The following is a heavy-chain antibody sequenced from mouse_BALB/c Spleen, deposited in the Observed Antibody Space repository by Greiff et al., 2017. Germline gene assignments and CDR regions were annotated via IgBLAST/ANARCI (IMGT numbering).Heavy chain of an antibody. V-gene: IGHV2-6-7*01. J-gene: IGHJ2*01. Sequence: VQLQQSGPGLVAPSQSLSITCTVSGFSLTGYGVNWVRQPPGKGLEWLGMIWGDGSTDYNSALKSRLSISKDNSKSQVFLKMNSLQTDDTARYYCARRNYGNYGDYYFDYWGQGTTLTVSS. CDR1: GFSLTGYG. CDR2: IWGDGST. D-gene: IGHD2-1*01. CDR3: ARRNYGNYGDYYFDY.